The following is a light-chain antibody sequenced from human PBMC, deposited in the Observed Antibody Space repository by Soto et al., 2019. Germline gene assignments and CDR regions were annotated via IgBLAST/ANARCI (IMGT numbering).Light chain of an antibody. Sequence: DIQMTQAPSSLSASVGDRVNITCRASQNIRNSLNWYQQKPGKAPKLPISSTSSLQSGVPSRFSGSGSGTDFTLTISSLQPEDFASYYCQQSYSTPSITFGQGTRLEI. J-gene: IGKJ5*01. CDR2: STS. V-gene: IGKV1-39*01. CDR3: QQSYSTPSIT. CDR1: QNIRNS.